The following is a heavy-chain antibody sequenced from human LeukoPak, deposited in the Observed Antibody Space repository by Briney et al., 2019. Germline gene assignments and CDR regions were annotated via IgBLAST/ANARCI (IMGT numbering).Heavy chain of an antibody. J-gene: IGHJ4*02. Sequence: GGSLRLSCAASGFTFTRYAMKWVRQAPGKGPEWVSTISGPGDNTYYADFVKGRFTISRDNSKNTVSLQMNSLRAGDTAVYYCAREATSSSGWYIDYWGQGTLVAVSS. V-gene: IGHV3-23*01. D-gene: IGHD6-25*01. CDR2: ISGPGDNT. CDR1: GFTFTRYA. CDR3: AREATSSSGWYIDY.